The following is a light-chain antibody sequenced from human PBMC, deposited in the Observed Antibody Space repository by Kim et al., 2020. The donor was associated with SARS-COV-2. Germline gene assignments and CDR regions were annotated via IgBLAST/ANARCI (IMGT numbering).Light chain of an antibody. Sequence: DIHMTQSPSTLSASVGDRVTITCRASQRISSWLAWYQQKPGKAPKLLIYRSSLLQYGVPSRFSGSASGAEFTLTISSLQPDDFATYYCQQEFTFGGGTKVDIK. CDR3: QQEFT. CDR2: RSS. V-gene: IGKV1-5*03. CDR1: QRISSW. J-gene: IGKJ4*01.